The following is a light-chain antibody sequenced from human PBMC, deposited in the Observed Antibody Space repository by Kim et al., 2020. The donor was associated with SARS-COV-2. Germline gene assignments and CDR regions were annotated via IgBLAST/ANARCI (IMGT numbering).Light chain of an antibody. J-gene: IGLJ3*02. CDR1: TGVVSSGHH. V-gene: IGLV7-43*01. Sequence: QAVVTQEPSLTVSPGGTVTLTCASSTGVVSSGHHSNWFQRKPGQPLRTLIYDATKKHSWTPDRISGSLLAHKATLTLSGVQPEDEAEYFCLLYFGGAWVFGGGTQLTVL. CDR3: LLYFGGAWV. CDR2: DAT.